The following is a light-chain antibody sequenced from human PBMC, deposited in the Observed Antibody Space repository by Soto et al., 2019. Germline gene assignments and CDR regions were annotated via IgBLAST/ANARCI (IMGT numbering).Light chain of an antibody. J-gene: IGKJ2*01. CDR3: LQDYNYPRT. CDR2: AAS. CDR1: QGIRSD. Sequence: AIQMTQSPSSLSASVGDRVTITCRASQGIRSDLGWFQQKPGEAPKLLIYAASSLESGVPSRFSGSGFGTDFTLTISSLQPADFATYYCLQDYNYPRTFGQGTKLEIK. V-gene: IGKV1-6*01.